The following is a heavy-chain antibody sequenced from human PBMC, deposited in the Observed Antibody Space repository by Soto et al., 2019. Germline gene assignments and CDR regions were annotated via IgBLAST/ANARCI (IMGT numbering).Heavy chain of an antibody. J-gene: IGHJ6*02. D-gene: IGHD6-19*01. CDR2: IYTSGST. CDR1: GGSISSYY. V-gene: IGHV4-4*07. CDR3: ARDPPNSSGWFERDYYYYGMDV. Sequence: SETLSLTCTVSGGSISSYYWSWIRQPTGKGLEWIGRIYTSGSTNYNPSLKSRVTMSVDTSKNQFSLKLSSVTAAGTAVYYCARDPPNSSGWFERDYYYYGMDVWGQGTTVTVSS.